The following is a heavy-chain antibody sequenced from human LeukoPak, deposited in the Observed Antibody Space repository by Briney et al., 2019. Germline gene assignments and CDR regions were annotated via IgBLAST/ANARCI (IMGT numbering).Heavy chain of an antibody. Sequence: SQTLLLTCAISGDSVSSNSVTWNWIRQSPSRGLEWLGRTYYRSTWYNDYAVSVRGRITVNPDTSRNQFSLHLNSVTPEDTAVYYCARRLTQYDCFDPWGQGILVTVSS. V-gene: IGHV6-1*01. D-gene: IGHD2-2*01. CDR2: TYYRSTWYN. CDR3: ARRLTQYDCFDP. J-gene: IGHJ5*02. CDR1: GDSVSSNSVT.